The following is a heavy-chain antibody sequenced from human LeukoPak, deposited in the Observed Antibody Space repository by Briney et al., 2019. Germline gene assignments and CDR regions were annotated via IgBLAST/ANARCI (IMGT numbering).Heavy chain of an antibody. D-gene: IGHD3-16*01. Sequence: GGSLRLSCAASGFTFSSYAMSWVRQAPGKGLEWVSAISGGGGTIYYAGSVKGRFTISRDNSKNMLSLQMNSLRAEDTAVYYCAKDLNGDGGSFYHWGQGTLVTVSS. CDR1: GFTFSSYA. CDR2: ISGGGGTI. V-gene: IGHV3-23*01. J-gene: IGHJ5*02. CDR3: AKDLNGDGGSFYH.